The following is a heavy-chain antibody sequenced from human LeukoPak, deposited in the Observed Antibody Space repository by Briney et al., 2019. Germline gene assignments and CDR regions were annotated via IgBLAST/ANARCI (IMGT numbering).Heavy chain of an antibody. V-gene: IGHV3-49*03. Sequence: GGSLRLSCTASGFTFGVYAMSWFRQAPGKGLEWVGFIRSKAYGGTTEYAASVKGRFTISRDDSKNTLYLQMNSLKTEDTAVYYCTTAGYSYGYNYWGQGTLVTVSS. CDR1: GFTFGVYA. CDR3: TTAGYSYGYNY. CDR2: IRSKAYGGTT. D-gene: IGHD5-18*01. J-gene: IGHJ4*02.